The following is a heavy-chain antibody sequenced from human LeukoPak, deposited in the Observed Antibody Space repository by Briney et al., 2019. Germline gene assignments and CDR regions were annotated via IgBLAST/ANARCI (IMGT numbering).Heavy chain of an antibody. CDR3: AKLEVYNWFDP. CDR1: GGSISRSSYY. CDR2: IYYSGST. Sequence: SETLSLTCTVSGGSISRSSYYWGWIRQPPGKGLEWIGSIYYSGSTYYNPSLKSRVTISIDTSKNQLSLKLSSVTAADTAVYHCAKLEVYNWFDPWGQGTLVTVSS. J-gene: IGHJ5*02. V-gene: IGHV4-39*07.